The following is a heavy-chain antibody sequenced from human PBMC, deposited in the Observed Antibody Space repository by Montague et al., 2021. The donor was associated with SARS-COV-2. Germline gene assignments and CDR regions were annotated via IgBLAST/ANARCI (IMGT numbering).Heavy chain of an antibody. CDR1: GFTVSSNY. V-gene: IGHV4-39*01. CDR3: ARQRRGGLVSTPRFFDY. D-gene: IGHD6-19*01. Sequence: LRLSCAASGFTVSSNYMSWVRQPPGKGLEWIGSIYYSGSTYYNPSLKXRGTISVDTSKNQFSLKLSSVTAADTAVYYCARQRRGGLVSTPRFFDYWGQGTLVTVSS. CDR2: IYYSGST. J-gene: IGHJ4*02.